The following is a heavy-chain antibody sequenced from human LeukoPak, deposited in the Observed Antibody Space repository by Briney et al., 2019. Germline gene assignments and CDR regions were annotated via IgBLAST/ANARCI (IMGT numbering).Heavy chain of an antibody. CDR1: GFTFSSYG. CDR2: ISYDGSNK. J-gene: IGHJ4*02. CDR3: TTLLFHYDILTL. V-gene: IGHV3-30*03. Sequence: GRSLRLSCAASGFTFSSYGMHWVRQAPGKGLEWVAVISYDGSNKYYADSVKGRFTISRDNSKNTLYLQMNSLKTEETAVYYCTTLLFHYDILTLWGQGTLVTVSS. D-gene: IGHD3-9*01.